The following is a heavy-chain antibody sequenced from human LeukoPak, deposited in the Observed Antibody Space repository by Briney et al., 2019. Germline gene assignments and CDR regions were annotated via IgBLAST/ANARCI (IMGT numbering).Heavy chain of an antibody. V-gene: IGHV4-34*01. CDR3: ARGGYYYGSGSYQGAYYYYYGMDV. D-gene: IGHD3-10*01. J-gene: IGHJ6*04. CDR2: INHSGST. CDR1: GGSFSGYY. Sequence: PSETLSLTCAVYGGSFSGYYWSWLRQPPGKGLEWLGEINHSGSTNYNPSLKSRVTISVDTSKNQFSLKLSSVTAADTAVYYCARGGYYYGSGSYQGAYYYYYGMDVWGKGTTVTVSS.